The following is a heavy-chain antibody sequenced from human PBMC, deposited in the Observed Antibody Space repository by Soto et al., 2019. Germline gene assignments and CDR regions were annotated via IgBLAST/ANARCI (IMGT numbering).Heavy chain of an antibody. J-gene: IGHJ5*02. V-gene: IGHV4-31*03. CDR1: GGSISSGGYY. Sequence: QVQLQESGPGLVKPSQTLSLTCTVSGGSISSGGYYWSWIRQHPGKGLEWLGYIYYSGSTYYNPSLKSRVTISVDTSKNQFSLKLSSVTAADTAVYYCARDSPGGQQPIVGNWFDPWGQGTLVTVSS. D-gene: IGHD6-13*01. CDR3: ARDSPGGQQPIVGNWFDP. CDR2: IYYSGST.